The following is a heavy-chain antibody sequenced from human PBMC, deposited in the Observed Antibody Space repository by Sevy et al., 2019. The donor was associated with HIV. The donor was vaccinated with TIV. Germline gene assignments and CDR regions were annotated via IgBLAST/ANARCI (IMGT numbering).Heavy chain of an antibody. Sequence: GGSLRLSCAASGFTFSSYGMHWVRQAPGKGLEWVAVISYDGSNKYYADSVKGCFTISRDNSKNTVYLQMNSLRAEDTAVYYCAKADSSGYYYLDYWGQGTLVTVSS. CDR3: AKADSSGYYYLDY. CDR2: ISYDGSNK. J-gene: IGHJ4*02. V-gene: IGHV3-30*18. D-gene: IGHD3-22*01. CDR1: GFTFSSYG.